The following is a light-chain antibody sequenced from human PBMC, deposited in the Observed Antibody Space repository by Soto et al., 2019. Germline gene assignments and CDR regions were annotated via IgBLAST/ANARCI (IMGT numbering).Light chain of an antibody. V-gene: IGLV2-14*01. CDR1: SSDVGGYNY. Sequence: QSALTQPASVSGSPGQSITISCTGTSSDVGGYNYVSWYQQHPGKAPKLMIYDVSNRPSGVSNRFSGSKSGNTASLTISGLQADDEADYYCSAYTRSSTRVVFGGGTKLTVL. J-gene: IGLJ2*01. CDR2: DVS. CDR3: SAYTRSSTRVV.